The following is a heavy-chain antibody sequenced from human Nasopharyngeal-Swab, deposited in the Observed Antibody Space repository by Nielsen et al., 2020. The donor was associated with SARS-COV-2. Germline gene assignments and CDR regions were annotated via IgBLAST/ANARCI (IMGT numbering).Heavy chain of an antibody. D-gene: IGHD3-22*01. Sequence: SETLSLTFSVSDKSISSTTHYWGWIRQPPGKGLEWIGDTYYGGNPNYNPYLKSRLTISVDTSKNNFSLNLNSVTAADTAVYYCARRSYYSDASAYFFDYWGRGTLVTVSP. V-gene: IGHV4-39*02. CDR1: DKSISSTTHY. CDR2: TYYGGNP. CDR3: ARRSYYSDASAYFFDY. J-gene: IGHJ4*01.